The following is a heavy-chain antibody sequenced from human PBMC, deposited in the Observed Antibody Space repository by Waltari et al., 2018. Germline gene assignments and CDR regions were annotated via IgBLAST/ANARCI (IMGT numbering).Heavy chain of an antibody. CDR2: IYYSGST. D-gene: IGHD2-15*01. J-gene: IGHJ5*02. V-gene: IGHV4-59*11. CDR3: ARKGAYCSGGSCYSLSGFDP. Sequence: QVQLQESGPGLVKPSETLSLTCTVSGGSISSHYWSWIRQPPGKGLEWIGYIYYSGSTNYNPSLKSRVTISVDTSKKQFSLKLSSVTAADTAVYYCARKGAYCSGGSCYSLSGFDPWGQGTLVTVSS. CDR1: GGSISSHY.